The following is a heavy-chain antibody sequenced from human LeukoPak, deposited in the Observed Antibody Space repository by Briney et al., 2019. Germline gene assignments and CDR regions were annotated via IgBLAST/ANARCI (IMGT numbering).Heavy chain of an antibody. CDR2: IYYSGST. CDR1: GGSISSSSYY. Sequence: SETLSLTCTVSGGSISSSSYYWGWIRQPPGKGLEWIGSIYYSGSTYYNPSLKSRVTISVDTSKNQFSLTLSSVTAADTAVYYCAGTTVTTNDAFDIWGQGTMVTVSS. J-gene: IGHJ3*02. D-gene: IGHD4-17*01. CDR3: AGTTVTTNDAFDI. V-gene: IGHV4-39*01.